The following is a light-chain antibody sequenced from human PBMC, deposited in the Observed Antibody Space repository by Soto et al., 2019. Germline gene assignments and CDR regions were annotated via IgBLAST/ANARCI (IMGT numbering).Light chain of an antibody. Sequence: EIVMTQSPATLSVSPGERATLSCRASQSVSSNLAWYKQKPGQAPRLLIYAASTRATAIPARLSGSGSWTDFTLTISSPQAEDFAVYYCQQYNNWPPYTFGQGTKLEIK. CDR3: QQYNNWPPYT. CDR1: QSVSSN. V-gene: IGKV3-15*01. CDR2: AAS. J-gene: IGKJ2*01.